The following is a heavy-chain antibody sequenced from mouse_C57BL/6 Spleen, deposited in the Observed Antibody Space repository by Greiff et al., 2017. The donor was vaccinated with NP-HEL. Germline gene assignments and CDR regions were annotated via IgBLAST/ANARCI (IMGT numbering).Heavy chain of an antibody. CDR3: ERSLYYGNYGAMDC. Sequence: QVQLKQSGAELARPGASVKMSCKASGYTFTSYTMHWVKQRPGQGLEWIGYINPSSGYTKYNQKFKDKATLTADKSSSTAYMQLSSLTSEDSAVYYCERSLYYGNYGAMDCWGQGTSVTVSS. CDR1: GYTFTSYT. V-gene: IGHV1-4*01. J-gene: IGHJ4*01. D-gene: IGHD2-1*01. CDR2: INPSSGYT.